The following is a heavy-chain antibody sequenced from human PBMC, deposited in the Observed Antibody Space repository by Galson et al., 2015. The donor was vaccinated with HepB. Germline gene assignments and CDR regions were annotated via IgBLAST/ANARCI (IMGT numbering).Heavy chain of an antibody. CDR1: GFTFSRHG. CDR2: IWHDGSNQ. J-gene: IGHJ4*02. D-gene: IGHD5-18*01. V-gene: IGHV3-33*01. Sequence: SLRLSCAASGFTFSRHGIHWVRQAPGKGLECVAMIWHDGSNQLYADSVKGRFTISRDNSKNKLYLQMNSLRAEDTAIYYCVRESLMAMVTFDLWGRGTLFTVSS. CDR3: VRESLMAMVTFDL.